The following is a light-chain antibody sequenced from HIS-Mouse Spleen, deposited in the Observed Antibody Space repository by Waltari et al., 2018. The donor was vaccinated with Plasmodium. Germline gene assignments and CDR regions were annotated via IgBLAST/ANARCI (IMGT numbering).Light chain of an antibody. Sequence: SYELTQPPSVSVSPGQTARITCSGDALPKHYAYWYQQKSGQAPVLVIYEDSKRPSGIPERFSGSSSGTMATLTISGAQVEDEADYYCYSTDSSGNHLWVFGGGTKLTVL. V-gene: IGLV3-10*01. CDR1: ALPKHY. CDR3: YSTDSSGNHLWV. CDR2: EDS. J-gene: IGLJ3*02.